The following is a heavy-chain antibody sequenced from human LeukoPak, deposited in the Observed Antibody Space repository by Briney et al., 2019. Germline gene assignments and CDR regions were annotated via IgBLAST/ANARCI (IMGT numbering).Heavy chain of an antibody. Sequence: GGSLRLSCVASGFTFSSYAMTWVRQAPGKGLEWVSVISGSGGSPYYADSVKGRFTISRDNSKNTLYLQMNSLRAEDTAVYYCAKLRGSGWYFTFDIWGQGTMVTVSS. CDR1: GFTFSSYA. CDR2: ISGSGGSP. V-gene: IGHV3-23*01. CDR3: AKLRGSGWYFTFDI. D-gene: IGHD6-19*01. J-gene: IGHJ3*02.